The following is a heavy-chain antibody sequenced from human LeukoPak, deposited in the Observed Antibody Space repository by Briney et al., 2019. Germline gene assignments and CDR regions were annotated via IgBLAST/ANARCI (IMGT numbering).Heavy chain of an antibody. CDR3: TRDRELGW. V-gene: IGHV4-59*13. D-gene: IGHD6-19*01. CDR1: GGSISTYF. J-gene: IGHJ4*02. CDR2: SYHRGST. Sequence: SETLSLTCSVPGGSISTYFWGWIRQSPGKGLEWIGWSYHRGSTSYNPSLKSRVAISVDTSKNQFSLKLTSVTAADTAVYYCTRDRELGWWGQGTLVIVSS.